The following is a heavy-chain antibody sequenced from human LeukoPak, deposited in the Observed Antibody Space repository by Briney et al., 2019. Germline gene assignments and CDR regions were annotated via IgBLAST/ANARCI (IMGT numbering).Heavy chain of an antibody. J-gene: IGHJ5*02. CDR3: ARDPGVDSYALRPNWFDP. CDR1: GGSISSSNW. CDR2: IYHSGST. V-gene: IGHV4-4*02. Sequence: PSETLSLTCAVSGGSISSSNWWSWVRQPPGKGLGWIGEIYHSGSTNYNPSLKSRVTISVDKSKNQFSLKLSSVTAADTAVYYCARDPGVDSYALRPNWFDPWGQGTLVTVSS. D-gene: IGHD5-18*01.